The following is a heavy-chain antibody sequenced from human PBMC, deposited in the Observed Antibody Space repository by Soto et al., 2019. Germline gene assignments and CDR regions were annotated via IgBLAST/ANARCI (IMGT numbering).Heavy chain of an antibody. D-gene: IGHD6-13*01. J-gene: IGHJ4*02. Sequence: SETLSLTCAVSGGSISSSTWWSWVRQPPGKGLEWIGEIYHSGSTNYNPSLKSRVTISLDKSKNQFSLKLSSVTAADTAVYYCARDAITAAGKDYWGQGTLVTVSS. V-gene: IGHV4-4*02. CDR2: IYHSGST. CDR3: ARDAITAAGKDY. CDR1: GGSISSSTW.